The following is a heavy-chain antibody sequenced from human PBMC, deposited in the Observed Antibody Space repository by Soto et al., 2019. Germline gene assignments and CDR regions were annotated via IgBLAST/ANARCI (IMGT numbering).Heavy chain of an antibody. CDR2: VMSKTEGGTT. Sequence: GGSLRLSCATSGFTFSKAWVGWVRQSPAKGLEWVGSVMSKTEGGTTDYAAPVKGRFIISRDDSQRTLYLQMNSLKTEDTAFYYCTTDSGLSPYSFDYWGQGTLVTVSS. CDR1: GFTFSKAW. V-gene: IGHV3-15*01. J-gene: IGHJ4*02. D-gene: IGHD1-26*01. CDR3: TTDSGLSPYSFDY.